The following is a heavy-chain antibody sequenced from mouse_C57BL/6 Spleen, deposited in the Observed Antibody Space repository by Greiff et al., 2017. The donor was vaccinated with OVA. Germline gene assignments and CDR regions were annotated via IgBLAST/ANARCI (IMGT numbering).Heavy chain of an antibody. CDR1: GYAFSSSW. Sequence: QVQLQQSGPELVKPGASVKISCKASGYAFSSSWMNWVKQRPGKGLEWIGRIYPGDGDTNYKGKFKGKATLTADKSSSTAYMQLSSLTSEDSAVYFCAGGSPYAMDYWGQGTSVTVSS. J-gene: IGHJ4*01. V-gene: IGHV1-82*01. CDR3: AGGSPYAMDY. D-gene: IGHD3-1*01. CDR2: IYPGDGDT.